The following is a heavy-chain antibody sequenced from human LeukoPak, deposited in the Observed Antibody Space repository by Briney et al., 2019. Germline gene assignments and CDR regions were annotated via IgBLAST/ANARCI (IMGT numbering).Heavy chain of an antibody. Sequence: SETLSLTCTVSGGSVSDYYWSWIRQSPGKGLEWIGYIYYTGSSSYNPSLRSRVTISADTSKNQFSLKLSSVTAADTAVYYCARGYYVPDYWGQGTLVTVSS. V-gene: IGHV4-59*02. CDR1: GGSVSDYY. D-gene: IGHD3-10*02. CDR3: ARGYYVPDY. J-gene: IGHJ4*02. CDR2: IYYTGSS.